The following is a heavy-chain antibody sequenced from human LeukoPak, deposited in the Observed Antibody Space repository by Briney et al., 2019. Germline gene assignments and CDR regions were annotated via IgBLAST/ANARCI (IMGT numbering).Heavy chain of an antibody. CDR3: ARATWLLDS. J-gene: IGHJ4*02. Sequence: GSLRLSCAGSGFTFSSYAIHWIRQPPGKGLEWIGYIYYSGSTNYNPSLKSRVTISLDTSKNQFSLKLTSVTAADTAVYYCARATWLLDSWGQGTLVTVSS. CDR1: GFTFSSYA. CDR2: IYYSGST. D-gene: IGHD3-22*01. V-gene: IGHV4-59*01.